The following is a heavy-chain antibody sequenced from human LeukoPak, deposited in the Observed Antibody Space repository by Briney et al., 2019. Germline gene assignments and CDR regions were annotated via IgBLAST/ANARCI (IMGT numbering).Heavy chain of an antibody. CDR2: IKSKTDGKTT. J-gene: IGHJ4*02. D-gene: IGHD3-10*01. V-gene: IGHV3-15*01. CDR3: TTMSTMVTS. CDR1: GCIFSVAW. Sequence: GGSLRLSCAGSGCIFSVAWMSWVRQAPGKGLKWVGRIKSKTDGKTTDYAAPVKGRFTISRDDSKNTLYLQMNSLKTEDTAVYYCTTMSTMVTSWGQGTLVTVSS.